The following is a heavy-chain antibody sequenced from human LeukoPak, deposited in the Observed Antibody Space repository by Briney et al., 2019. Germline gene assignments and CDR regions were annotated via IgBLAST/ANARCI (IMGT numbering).Heavy chain of an antibody. V-gene: IGHV3-30*18. CDR2: ISYDGSNK. J-gene: IGHJ5*02. Sequence: GRSLRLSCAASGFTFSSCGMHWVRQAPGKGLEWVAVISYDGSNKYYADSVKGRFTISRDNSKNTLYLQMNSLRAEDTAVYYCAKDFRPSGLDPWGQGTLVTVSS. D-gene: IGHD6-6*01. CDR1: GFTFSSCG. CDR3: AKDFRPSGLDP.